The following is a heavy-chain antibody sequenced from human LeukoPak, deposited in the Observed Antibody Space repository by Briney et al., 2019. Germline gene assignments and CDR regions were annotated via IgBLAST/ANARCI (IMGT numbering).Heavy chain of an antibody. CDR2: ISESGGRT. V-gene: IGHV3-23*01. CDR1: GSTFGSYA. Sequence: GGSLRLSCAVSGSTFGSYAMSWVRQAPGKGLEWDSVISESGGRTYYAGSVKGRFTISRDNGKSSLYLQMNSLRAEDTALYYCASSYDMGWLIGYWGQETLVTVSS. J-gene: IGHJ4*02. D-gene: IGHD3/OR15-3a*01. CDR3: ASSYDMGWLIGY.